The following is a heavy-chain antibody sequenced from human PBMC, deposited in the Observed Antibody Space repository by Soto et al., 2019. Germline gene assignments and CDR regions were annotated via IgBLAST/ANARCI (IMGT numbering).Heavy chain of an antibody. Sequence: GGSLRLSCAASGFTFSSYGMHWVRQAPGKGLEWVAVIWYDGSNKYYADSVKGRFTISRDNSKNTLYLQMNSLRAEDTAVYYCAKDPGIAAAGTVGYWGQGTLVTVSS. D-gene: IGHD6-13*01. CDR3: AKDPGIAAAGTVGY. CDR1: GFTFSSYG. J-gene: IGHJ4*02. CDR2: IWYDGSNK. V-gene: IGHV3-33*06.